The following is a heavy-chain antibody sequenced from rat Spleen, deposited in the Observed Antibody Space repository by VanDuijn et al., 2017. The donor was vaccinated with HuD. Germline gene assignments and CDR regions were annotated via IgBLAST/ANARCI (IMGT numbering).Heavy chain of an antibody. CDR2: ISHEGSNT. CDR3: ARHPYTYYGPYWYFDF. Sequence: EVQLVESGGGLVQPGRSLKLACAASGFTFSDYYMAWVRQAPKKGLEWVASISHEGSNTYYGDFVKGRFTNSRDNARSTLYLQMDSLRSEETATYYCARHPYTYYGPYWYFDFWGPGTMVTVSS. CDR1: GFTFSDYY. J-gene: IGHJ1*01. D-gene: IGHD1-9*01. V-gene: IGHV5-22*01.